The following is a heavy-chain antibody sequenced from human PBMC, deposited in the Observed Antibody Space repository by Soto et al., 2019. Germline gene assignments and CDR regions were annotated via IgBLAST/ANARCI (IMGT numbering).Heavy chain of an antibody. CDR3: ARDPWYDSSGYYPGSAFDI. Sequence: GGSLRLSCAASGFTFRSYSRNWVRQAPGKGLEWVSSISSSSSYIYYADSVKGRFTISRDNAKNSLYLQMNSLRAEDTAVYYCARDPWYDSSGYYPGSAFDIWGQGTMVTVSS. CDR1: GFTFRSYS. D-gene: IGHD3-22*01. V-gene: IGHV3-21*01. CDR2: ISSSSSYI. J-gene: IGHJ3*02.